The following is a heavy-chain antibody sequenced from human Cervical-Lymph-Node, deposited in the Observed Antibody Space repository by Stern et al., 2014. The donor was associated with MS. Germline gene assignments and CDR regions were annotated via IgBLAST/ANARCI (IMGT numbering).Heavy chain of an antibody. D-gene: IGHD5-12*01. V-gene: IGHV5-51*03. CDR2: IFPRDSNT. J-gene: IGHJ4*02. CDR3: ARSPATPSGYDRFDY. Sequence: EVQLVQSGAEVKKPGESLKISCEASGYLFDDYWIGWVRQMSGRGLELVAIIFPRDSNTRYSPSVQGQVTISPAKSLSTAHLQWRSLKASDPAMYYCARSPATPSGYDRFDYWGQGALVTVSS. CDR1: GYLFDDYW.